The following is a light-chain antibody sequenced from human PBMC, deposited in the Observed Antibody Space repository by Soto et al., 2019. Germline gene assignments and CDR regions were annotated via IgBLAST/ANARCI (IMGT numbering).Light chain of an antibody. Sequence: EIVLTQSPGTLPLSPGERATLSCRASQSVSSSFLAWYQQKPGQAPRLLIYGASNRATGIPDRFIGSGPGTYFTLTISRREPEDFAVYYCQQYVTSPLAFGQWTKVAIE. CDR1: QSVSSSF. CDR3: QQYVTSPLA. J-gene: IGKJ1*01. V-gene: IGKV3-20*01. CDR2: GAS.